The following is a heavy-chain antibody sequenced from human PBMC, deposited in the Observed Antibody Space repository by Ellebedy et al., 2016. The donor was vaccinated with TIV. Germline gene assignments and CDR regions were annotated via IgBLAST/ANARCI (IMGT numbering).Heavy chain of an antibody. Sequence: MPSETLSLTCTVSGGSISSYYWSWIRQPPGKGLEWIGYIYYSGSTNYNPSLKSRVTISVDTSKNQFSLRLSSVTAADTAVYYCARHKEFSYGSGSFVFDYWGQGTLVTVSS. CDR1: GGSISSYY. CDR3: ARHKEFSYGSGSFVFDY. J-gene: IGHJ4*02. CDR2: IYYSGST. D-gene: IGHD3-10*01. V-gene: IGHV4-59*08.